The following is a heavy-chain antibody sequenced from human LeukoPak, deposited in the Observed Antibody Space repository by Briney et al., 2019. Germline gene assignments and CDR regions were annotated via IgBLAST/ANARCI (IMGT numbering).Heavy chain of an antibody. D-gene: IGHD5-24*01. J-gene: IGHJ4*02. Sequence: PSQTLSLTCTVSGGSISSGDYYWSWIRQPPGKGLEWIGYIYYSGNTYYNPSLKSRVTISVDTSKNQFSLKLSSVTAADTAVYYCARALRDQMGHIDYWGQGTLVTVSS. CDR3: ARALRDQMGHIDY. V-gene: IGHV4-30-4*01. CDR1: GGSISSGDYY. CDR2: IYYSGNT.